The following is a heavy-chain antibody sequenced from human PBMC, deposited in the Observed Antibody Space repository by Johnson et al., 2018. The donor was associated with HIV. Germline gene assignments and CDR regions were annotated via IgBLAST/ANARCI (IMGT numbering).Heavy chain of an antibody. D-gene: IGHD3-22*01. J-gene: IGHJ3*02. CDR2: ISYDGSNK. CDR1: GFTFSSYA. CDR3: VRDQDWGYYDSTAFDI. Sequence: QVQLVESGGGVVQPGRSLRLSCAASGFTFSSYAMHWVRQAPGKGLEWVAVISYDGSNKYYADSVKGRFTISRDNSKNTLYLQMNSLRAEDTAVYHCVRDQDWGYYDSTAFDIWGQGTMVTVSS. V-gene: IGHV3-30-3*01.